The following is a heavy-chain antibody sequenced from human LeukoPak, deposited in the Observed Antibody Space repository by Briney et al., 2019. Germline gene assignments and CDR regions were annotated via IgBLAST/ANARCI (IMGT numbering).Heavy chain of an antibody. V-gene: IGHV3-48*01. CDR1: GFTFSSYS. CDR2: ISSSSSTI. D-gene: IGHD6-19*01. CDR3: AREEIKVSWLAVAAFGWFDP. J-gene: IGHJ5*02. Sequence: PGGSLRLSCAASGFTFSSYSMNWVRRAPGKGLEWVSYISSSSSTIYYADSVKGRFTISRDNAKNSLYLQMNSLRAEDTAVYYCAREEIKVSWLAVAAFGWFDPWGQGTLVTVSS.